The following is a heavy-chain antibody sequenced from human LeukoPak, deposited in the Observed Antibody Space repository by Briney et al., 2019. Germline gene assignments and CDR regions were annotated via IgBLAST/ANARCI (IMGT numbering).Heavy chain of an antibody. J-gene: IGHJ4*02. CDR3: ARDSYFDSSGYYYRFDY. Sequence: SVKVSCKASGGTFSSYAISWLRQAPGQGLEWMGRIIPILDIANYAQKFRGRVTITGDKSTSTASMELSSLRSEDTAMYYCARDSYFDSSGYYYRFDYWGQGTLVTVSS. CDR1: GGTFSSYA. D-gene: IGHD3-22*01. V-gene: IGHV1-69*04. CDR2: IIPILDIA.